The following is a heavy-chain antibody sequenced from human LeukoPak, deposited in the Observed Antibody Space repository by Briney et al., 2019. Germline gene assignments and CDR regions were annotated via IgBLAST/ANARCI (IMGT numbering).Heavy chain of an antibody. V-gene: IGHV3-7*01. Sequence: GGSLRLSCAASGFTFSSYWMSWVRQAPGKGLEWVANIKQDGSEKYYVDSVKGRFTISRDNAKNSLYLQMNSLRAEDMAVYYCARDLYYDILTGYSGDYYYGMDVWGQGTTVTVSS. CDR3: ARDLYYDILTGYSGDYYYGMDV. CDR2: IKQDGSEK. J-gene: IGHJ6*02. D-gene: IGHD3-9*01. CDR1: GFTFSSYW.